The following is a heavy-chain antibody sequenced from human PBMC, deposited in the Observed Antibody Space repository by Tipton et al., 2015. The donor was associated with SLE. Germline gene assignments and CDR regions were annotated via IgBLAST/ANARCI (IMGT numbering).Heavy chain of an antibody. CDR3: ARPAASGAFDI. D-gene: IGHD6-13*01. CDR2: IYTSGNT. CDR1: GGSISSGSCY. V-gene: IGHV4-61*02. Sequence: TLSLTCTVSGGSISSGSCYWSWIRQPAGKGLEWIGRIYTSGNTNYNPSLKSRVTISVDTSKNQFSLKLSSVTAADTAVYYCARPAASGAFDIWGQGTMVTVSS. J-gene: IGHJ3*02.